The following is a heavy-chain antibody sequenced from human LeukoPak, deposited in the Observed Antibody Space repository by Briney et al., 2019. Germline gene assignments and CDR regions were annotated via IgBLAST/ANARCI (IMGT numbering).Heavy chain of an antibody. CDR2: IIPILGIA. CDR1: GYTFTGYY. CDR3: ARDPRYCSSTSCDAPPVY. Sequence: ASVKVSCKASGYTFTGYYMHWVRQAPGQGLEWMGRIIPILGIANYAQKFQGRVTITADKSTSTAYMELSSLRSEDTAVYYCARDPRYCSSTSCDAPPVYWGQGTLVTVSS. V-gene: IGHV1-69*04. D-gene: IGHD2-2*01. J-gene: IGHJ4*02.